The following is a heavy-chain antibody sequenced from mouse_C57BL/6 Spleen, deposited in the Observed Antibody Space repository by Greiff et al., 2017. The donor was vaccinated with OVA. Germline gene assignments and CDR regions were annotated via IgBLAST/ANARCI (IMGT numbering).Heavy chain of an antibody. D-gene: IGHD1-1*01. CDR1: GYAFSSYW. Sequence: VQLQQSGAELVKPGASVKISCKASGYAFSSYWMNWVKQRPGKGLEWIGQIYPGDGDTNYTGKFKGKATLTADKSSSTAYMQLSSLTSEDSAVYVCAREDYYGSTPDYWGQGTTLTVSS. J-gene: IGHJ2*01. CDR2: IYPGDGDT. CDR3: AREDYYGSTPDY. V-gene: IGHV1-80*01.